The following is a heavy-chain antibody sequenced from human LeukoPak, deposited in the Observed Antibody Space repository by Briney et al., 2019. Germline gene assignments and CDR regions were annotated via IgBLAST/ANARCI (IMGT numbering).Heavy chain of an antibody. CDR1: GDSISSYS. CDR3: ARRRYSSSLYYFDY. D-gene: IGHD6-13*01. V-gene: IGHV4-59*08. J-gene: IGHJ4*02. Sequence: SETLSLTCTVSGDSISSYSWTWMRQPPGKGLEWIGYIYYSGGTNYNPSLKSRVTISVDTSKNQFSLKLSSLPAADTAVYYCARRRYSSSLYYFDYWGQGTLVTVSS. CDR2: IYYSGGT.